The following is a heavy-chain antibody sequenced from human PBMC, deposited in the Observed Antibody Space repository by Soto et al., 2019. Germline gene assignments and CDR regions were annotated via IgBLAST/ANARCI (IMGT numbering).Heavy chain of an antibody. D-gene: IGHD5-18*01. CDR3: ARDSRGYSYGYGMDV. J-gene: IGHJ6*02. V-gene: IGHV3-33*01. Sequence: LRLSCAASGFTFSSYGMHWVRQAPGKGLEWVAVIWYDGSNKYYADSVKGRFTISRDNSKNTLYLQMNSLRAEDTAVYYCARDSRGYSYGYGMDVWGQGTTVTGSS. CDR2: IWYDGSNK. CDR1: GFTFSSYG.